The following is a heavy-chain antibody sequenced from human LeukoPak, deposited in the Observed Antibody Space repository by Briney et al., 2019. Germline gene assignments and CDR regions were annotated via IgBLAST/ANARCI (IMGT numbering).Heavy chain of an antibody. CDR2: IYYSGST. CDR1: GGSFSGYY. CDR3: ARHTSPKNYYYYYYMDV. Sequence: SETLSLTCAVYGGSFSGYYWSWIRQPPGKGLEWIGSIYYSGSTYYNPPLKSRVTISVDTSKNQFSLKLSSVTAADTAVYYCARHTSPKNYYYYYYMDVWGKGTTVTISS. D-gene: IGHD1-26*01. J-gene: IGHJ6*03. V-gene: IGHV4-34*01.